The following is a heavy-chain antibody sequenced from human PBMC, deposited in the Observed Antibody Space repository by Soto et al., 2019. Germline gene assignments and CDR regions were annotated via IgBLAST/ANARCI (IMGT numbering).Heavy chain of an antibody. CDR3: AVGDTPI. V-gene: IGHV4-4*07. CDR1: GVSITDFY. J-gene: IGHJ3*02. Sequence: QVQLQESGPGLVKPSETLSLTCTVSGVSITDFYWSWIRQPAGKGLEWIGRVYGSGSSSYNPSRKSRVTMSVDTSKKHFSLNLSSVTAADTAVYYCAVGDTPIWGQGTVVTVSS. CDR2: VYGSGSS.